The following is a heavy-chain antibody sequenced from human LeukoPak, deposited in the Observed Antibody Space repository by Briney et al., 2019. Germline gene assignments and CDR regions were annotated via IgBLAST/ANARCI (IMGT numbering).Heavy chain of an antibody. D-gene: IGHD3-22*01. CDR3: ARACITMIVVVPDY. V-gene: IGHV3-30*04. Sequence: PGGSLRLSCAASGFTFSSYAMHWVRQAPGKGLEWVAVISYDGSNKYYADSVKGRFTISRDNSKNMLYLQMNSLRAEDTAVYYCARACITMIVVVPDYWGQGTLVTVSS. J-gene: IGHJ4*02. CDR2: ISYDGSNK. CDR1: GFTFSSYA.